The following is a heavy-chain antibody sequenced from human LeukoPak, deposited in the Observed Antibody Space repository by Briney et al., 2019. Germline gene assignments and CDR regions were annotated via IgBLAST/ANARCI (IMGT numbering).Heavy chain of an antibody. Sequence: PGGSLRLSCAASGFTVSSNYMSWVRQAPGKGLEWVSAISGSGGSTYYADSVKGRFTISRDNSKNTLYLQMNSLRAEDTAVYYCANLGNFDYWGQGTLVTVSS. CDR1: GFTVSSNY. CDR3: ANLGNFDY. V-gene: IGHV3-23*01. D-gene: IGHD3-16*01. CDR2: ISGSGGST. J-gene: IGHJ4*02.